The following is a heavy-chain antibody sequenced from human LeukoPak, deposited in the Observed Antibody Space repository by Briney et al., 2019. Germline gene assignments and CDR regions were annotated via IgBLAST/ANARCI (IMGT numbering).Heavy chain of an antibody. J-gene: IGHJ4*02. D-gene: IGHD4-11*01. CDR2: IIPILGIA. V-gene: IGHV1-69*04. CDR1: GGTFSSYT. Sequence: GASVKVPCKASGGTFSSYTISWVRQAPGQGLEWMGRIIPILGIANYAQKLQGRVTITADESTSTAYMELSSLRSEDTAVYYCTREGAVPYSNYPFYWGQGTLVTVSS. CDR3: TREGAVPYSNYPFY.